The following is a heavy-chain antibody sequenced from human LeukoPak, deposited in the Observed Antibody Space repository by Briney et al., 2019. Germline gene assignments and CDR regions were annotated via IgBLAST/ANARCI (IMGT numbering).Heavy chain of an antibody. Sequence: PSETLSLTCTVSGGSISSYYWSWIRQPPGKGLEWIGYIYYSGSTNYNPSLKSRVTISVDTSKNQFSLKLSSVTAADTAVYHCARGTMYFDYWGQGTLVTVSS. D-gene: IGHD3-3*01. CDR3: ARGTMYFDY. CDR2: IYYSGST. CDR1: GGSISSYY. V-gene: IGHV4-59*01. J-gene: IGHJ4*02.